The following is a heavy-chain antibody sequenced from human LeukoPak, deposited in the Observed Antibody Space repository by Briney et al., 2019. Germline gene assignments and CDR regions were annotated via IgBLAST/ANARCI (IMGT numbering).Heavy chain of an antibody. CDR2: IYPGDSGT. V-gene: IGHV5-51*01. Sequence: GESLKISCKGSGYSFTSYWIGWVRQMPGKGLEWMGTIYPGDSGTRYSPSFQGQVTISADKSISTAYLQWSSLKASDTAMYYCARLQDTWELLWFDPWGQGTLVTVSS. J-gene: IGHJ5*02. CDR1: GYSFTSYW. CDR3: ARLQDTWELLWFDP. D-gene: IGHD1-26*01.